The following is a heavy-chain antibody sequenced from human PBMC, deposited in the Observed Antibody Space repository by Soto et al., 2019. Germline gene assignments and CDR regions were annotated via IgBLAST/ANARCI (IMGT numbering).Heavy chain of an antibody. CDR1: GDSVSSNSAA. D-gene: IGHD2-2*01. Sequence: PSQTLSLTCAISGDSVSSNSAAWNWIRQSPSRGLEWLGRTYYRSKWYNDYAVSVKIRITINPDTSKNQFSLQLNSVTPEDTAVYYCARAFIPSVGYCSSTSCLGWDYYYGMDVWGQGTTFTVSS. CDR2: TYYRSKWYN. J-gene: IGHJ6*02. V-gene: IGHV6-1*01. CDR3: ARAFIPSVGYCSSTSCLGWDYYYGMDV.